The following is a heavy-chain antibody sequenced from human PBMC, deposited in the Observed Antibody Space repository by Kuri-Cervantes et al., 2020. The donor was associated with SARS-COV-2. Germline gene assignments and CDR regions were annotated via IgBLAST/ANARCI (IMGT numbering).Heavy chain of an antibody. CDR3: ARVKTIFGVAPFDY. Sequence: GSLRLSCTVSGYSISSGYYWGWIRQPPGKGLEWIGSIYHSGSTYYNPSLKSRVTISVDTSKNQFSLKLRSVTAADTAVYYCARVKTIFGVAPFDYWGQGTLVTVSS. CDR1: GYSISSGYY. CDR2: IYHSGST. V-gene: IGHV4-38-2*02. J-gene: IGHJ4*02. D-gene: IGHD3-3*01.